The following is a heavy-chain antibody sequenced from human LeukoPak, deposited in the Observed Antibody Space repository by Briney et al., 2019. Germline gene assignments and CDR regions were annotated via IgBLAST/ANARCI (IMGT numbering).Heavy chain of an antibody. Sequence: ASVQVSCKASGYTFTSYGINWVRQAPRQGLEWMGWISAYNGNTNYAQRLQGRVTMTTDTSTSTAYMELRSLRSDDTAVYYCARDFDQYSGRFGGFGHDFWGQGTLVTVSS. CDR1: GYTFTSYG. J-gene: IGHJ4*02. D-gene: IGHD1-26*01. V-gene: IGHV1-18*01. CDR3: ARDFDQYSGRFGGFGHDF. CDR2: ISAYNGNT.